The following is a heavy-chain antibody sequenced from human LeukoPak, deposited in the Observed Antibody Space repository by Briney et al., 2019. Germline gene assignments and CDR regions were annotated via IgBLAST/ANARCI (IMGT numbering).Heavy chain of an antibody. CDR2: ITTSSSYI. CDR3: ARDPYSGSYGPYYYYYMDV. J-gene: IGHJ6*03. CDR1: GLSFSNYV. V-gene: IGHV3-21*06. D-gene: IGHD1-26*01. Sequence: GGSLRLSCAASGLSFSNYVMYWGRQAAGKGLEWVSSITTSSSYIYSADSVKGRFTTSRDNAKNSLYLQMDSLRVEDTAVYYCARDPYSGSYGPYYYYYMDVWGEGTTVTISS.